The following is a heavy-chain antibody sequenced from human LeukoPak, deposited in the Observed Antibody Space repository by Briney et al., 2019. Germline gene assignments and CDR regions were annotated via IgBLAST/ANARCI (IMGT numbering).Heavy chain of an antibody. CDR1: GFTFSSYS. Sequence: GGSLRLSCEASGFTFSSYSMKWVRQAPGRGLEWVSYTNSRSTTIFYADSVKGRFTISRDNARNSLYLQMNSLRVEDSAVYYCASFKVRGAYPYYYYYGMDVWGQGTTVTVSS. J-gene: IGHJ6*02. CDR2: TNSRSTTI. D-gene: IGHD3-10*01. V-gene: IGHV3-48*01. CDR3: ASFKVRGAYPYYYYYGMDV.